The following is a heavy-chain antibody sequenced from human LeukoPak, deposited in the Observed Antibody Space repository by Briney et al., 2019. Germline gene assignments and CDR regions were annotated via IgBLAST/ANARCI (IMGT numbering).Heavy chain of an antibody. J-gene: IGHJ4*02. Sequence: ASVKVSCKASGYTFTGYGISWVRQAPGQGLEWMGWISAYNGNTNYAQKLQGRVTMTTDTSTSTAYMELRSLRSDDTAVYYCARDRGWDYYDSSGQGVFDYWGQGTLVLVSS. CDR3: ARDRGWDYYDSSGQGVFDY. CDR1: GYTFTGYG. CDR2: ISAYNGNT. V-gene: IGHV1-18*01. D-gene: IGHD3-22*01.